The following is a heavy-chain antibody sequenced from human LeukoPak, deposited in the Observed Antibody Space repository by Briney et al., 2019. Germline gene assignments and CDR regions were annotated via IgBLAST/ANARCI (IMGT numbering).Heavy chain of an antibody. CDR3: AKDGGLWVSAHWGDS. Sequence: GGSLRLSCAASGFTFSSYTMSWVRQAPGMGLEWVSTITTSDGNTYYADSVKGRFTVSRDNSKNTLFLQMNSLRAEDTAVYYCAKDGGLWVSAHWGDSWGRGTLVTVSS. CDR2: ITTSDGNT. J-gene: IGHJ4*02. CDR1: GFTFSSYT. V-gene: IGHV3-23*01. D-gene: IGHD7-27*01.